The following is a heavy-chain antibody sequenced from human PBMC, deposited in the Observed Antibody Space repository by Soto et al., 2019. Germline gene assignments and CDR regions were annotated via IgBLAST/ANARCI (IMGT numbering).Heavy chain of an antibody. J-gene: IGHJ6*02. Sequence: SETLSLTCTVSGGSISSYYWGWIRQPPGKGLEWIGSIYYSGSTYYNPSLKSRVTISVDTSKNQFSLKLSSVTAADTAVYYCARHDNYSSSWYYYGMDVWGQGTTVTVSS. CDR2: IYYSGST. CDR1: GGSISSYY. CDR3: ARHDNYSSSWYYYGMDV. D-gene: IGHD6-13*01. V-gene: IGHV4-39*01.